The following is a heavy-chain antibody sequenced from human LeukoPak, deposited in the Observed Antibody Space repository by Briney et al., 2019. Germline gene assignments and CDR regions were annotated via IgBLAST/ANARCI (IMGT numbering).Heavy chain of an antibody. Sequence: ASVKVSCKASGYTFTSYDVNWVRQATGQGLEWMGGIIPIFGSANYAQRFQGRVTITTDESTSTAYMELRSLRSDDTAVYYCARVGVSYGGGLYDSSGYYYVYWGQGTLVTVSS. D-gene: IGHD3-22*01. V-gene: IGHV1-69*05. CDR1: GYTFTSYD. J-gene: IGHJ4*02. CDR3: ARVGVSYGGGLYDSSGYYYVY. CDR2: IIPIFGSA.